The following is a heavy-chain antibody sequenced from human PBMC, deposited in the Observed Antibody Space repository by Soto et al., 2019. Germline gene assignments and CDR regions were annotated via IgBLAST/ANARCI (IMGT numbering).Heavy chain of an antibody. V-gene: IGHV1-69*06. J-gene: IGHJ4*02. CDR1: GGTFSSYA. Sequence: QVQLVQSGAEVKKPGSSVKVSCKASGGTFSSYAISWVRQAPGQGLEWMGGIIPIFGTANYAQKFQDRVTITADKSTSTAYMELSRLRAEDTAVYSCARSIASVTRIFYYWRQGALVTVSS. CDR3: ARSIASVTRIFYY. CDR2: IIPIFGTA. D-gene: IGHD4-17*01.